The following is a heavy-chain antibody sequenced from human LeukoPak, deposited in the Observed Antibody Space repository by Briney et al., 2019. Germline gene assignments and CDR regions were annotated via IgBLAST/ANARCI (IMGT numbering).Heavy chain of an antibody. V-gene: IGHV4-59*01. CDR3: ARSSHPSGKNWFFDY. Sequence: SETLSLTCTVSGGSISNYYWTWIRQPPGKELEWIGYIYYSGSTKYNPSLKSRVTISVDTSKNQFSLKVTSVTAADTAVYYCARSSHPSGKNWFFDYWGQGTLVTVSS. D-gene: IGHD3-9*01. CDR2: IYYSGST. CDR1: GGSISNYY. J-gene: IGHJ4*02.